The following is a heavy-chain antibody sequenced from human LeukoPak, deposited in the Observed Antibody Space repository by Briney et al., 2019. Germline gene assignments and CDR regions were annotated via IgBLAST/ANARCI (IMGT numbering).Heavy chain of an antibody. CDR2: ISGSGGST. CDR1: GFTFSSYA. CDR3: AKERDPVVVIAMGYFDY. Sequence: GGSLRLSCAASGFTFSSYAMSWVRQAPGKGLEWVSAISGSGGSTYYADSVKGRFTISRDNSKNTLYLQMNSLRAEDTAVYYCAKERDPVVVIAMGYFDYWGQGTPVTVSS. D-gene: IGHD2-21*01. J-gene: IGHJ4*02. V-gene: IGHV3-23*01.